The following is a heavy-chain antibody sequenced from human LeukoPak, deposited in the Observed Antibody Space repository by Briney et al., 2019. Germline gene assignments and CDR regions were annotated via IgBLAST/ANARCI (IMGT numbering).Heavy chain of an antibody. CDR1: GGSISSYY. CDR3: AGLVVVVAAPSQSFDI. CDR2: IYYSGST. Sequence: PSETLSPTCTVSGGSISSYYWSWIRQPPGKGLEWIGYIYYSGSTNYNPSLKSRVTISVDTSKNQFSLKLSSVTAADTAVYYCAGLVVVVAAPSQSFDIWGQGTMVTVSS. V-gene: IGHV4-59*01. J-gene: IGHJ3*02. D-gene: IGHD2-15*01.